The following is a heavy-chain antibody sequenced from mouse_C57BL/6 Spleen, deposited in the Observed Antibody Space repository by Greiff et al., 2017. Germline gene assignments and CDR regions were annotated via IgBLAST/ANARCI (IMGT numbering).Heavy chain of an antibody. J-gene: IGHJ2*01. V-gene: IGHV5-17*01. Sequence: EVKVVESGGGLVKPGGSLKLSCAASGFTFSDYGMHWVRQAPEKGLEWVAYISSGSSTIYYADTVKGRFTISRDNAKNTLFLKKTSLRSEDTAMYYGARSLLSQRYYFDYWGQGTTLTVSS. CDR3: ARSLLSQRYYFDY. CDR2: ISSGSSTI. CDR1: GFTFSDYG. D-gene: IGHD2-10*01.